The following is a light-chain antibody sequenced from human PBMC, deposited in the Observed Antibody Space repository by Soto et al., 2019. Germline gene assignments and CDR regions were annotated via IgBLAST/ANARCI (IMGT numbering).Light chain of an antibody. CDR3: QHYVSPFRT. CDR2: AAS. J-gene: IGKJ1*01. Sequence: DNVMTQSPDSLAVSLGERATINCRSSQSVLYSSNSKNYIAWYQQKPGQAPRLLIYAASSRATGIPDRFSGSGSGTDFTLIISRLEPEDFAVYYCQHYVSPFRTFGQGTNVEMK. CDR1: QSVLYSSNSKNY. V-gene: IGKV4-1*01.